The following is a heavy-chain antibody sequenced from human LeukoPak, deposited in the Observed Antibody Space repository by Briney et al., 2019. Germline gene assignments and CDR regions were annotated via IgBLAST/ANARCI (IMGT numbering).Heavy chain of an antibody. Sequence: SETLSLTCTVSAGSISSSSYYWGWIRQPPGKGLKWIGSIYYSGSTYYNPSLKSRVTISVDTSKSQFSLRLTSVTAADTAVYYCARHVRFLEWLSSYYFDYWGQGTLVTVSS. CDR1: AGSISSSSYY. CDR2: IYYSGST. V-gene: IGHV4-39*01. D-gene: IGHD3-3*01. J-gene: IGHJ4*02. CDR3: ARHVRFLEWLSSYYFDY.